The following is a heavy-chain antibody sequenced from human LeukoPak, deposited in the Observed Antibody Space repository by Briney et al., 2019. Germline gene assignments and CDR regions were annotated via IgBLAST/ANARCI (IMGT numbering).Heavy chain of an antibody. D-gene: IGHD3-3*01. V-gene: IGHV3-23*01. Sequence: TGGSLRLSCAASGFTFNNVWMNWVRQAPGRGLEWVSAISGSGGSTYYADSVKGRFTISRDNSKNTLYLQMNSLRAEDTAVYYCAKDRGILRFFLYYFDYWGQGTLVTVSS. CDR2: ISGSGGST. J-gene: IGHJ4*02. CDR1: GFTFNNVW. CDR3: AKDRGILRFFLYYFDY.